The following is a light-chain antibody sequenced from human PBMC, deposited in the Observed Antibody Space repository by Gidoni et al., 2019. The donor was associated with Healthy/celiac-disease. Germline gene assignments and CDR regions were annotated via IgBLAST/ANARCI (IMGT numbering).Light chain of an antibody. CDR1: QSISSY. CDR3: QQSYSTPWT. J-gene: IGKJ1*01. V-gene: IGKV1-39*01. Sequence: DIQMTQSPSSLSASVGDRVTIPCRASQSISSYLNWYQQKPGKAPKLLIYAASSLQSGVPSRFSGSGSGTDFTLTISRLQPEDFATYYCQQSYSTPWTFXXXTKVEIK. CDR2: AAS.